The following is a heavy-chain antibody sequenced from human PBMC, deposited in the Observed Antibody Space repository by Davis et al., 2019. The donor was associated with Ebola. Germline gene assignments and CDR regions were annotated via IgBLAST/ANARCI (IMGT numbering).Heavy chain of an antibody. CDR1: GFTFSSYA. Sequence: GESLKISCAASGFTFSSYAMSWVRQAPGKGLEWVSSISSSSSYIYYADSVKGRFTISRDNAKNSLYLQMNSLRAEDTAVYYCARWGGNQPFDYWGQGTLVTVSS. CDR2: ISSSSSYI. D-gene: IGHD4-23*01. CDR3: ARWGGNQPFDY. J-gene: IGHJ4*02. V-gene: IGHV3-21*01.